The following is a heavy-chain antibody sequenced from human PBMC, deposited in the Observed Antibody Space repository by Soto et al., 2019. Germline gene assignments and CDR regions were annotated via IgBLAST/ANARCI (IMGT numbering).Heavy chain of an antibody. Sequence: EVQLVESGGGLVQPGGSLRLSCAGSGVTFSNHWIHWVRQAPGQGLAWVSRVSRDGSSTTYADSVKGRFTISRDFAKNTVYLQMNSLTAEDTAVYYCARESSGYSSYFDYWGQGTLVTVSS. CDR3: ARESSGYSSYFDY. V-gene: IGHV3-74*01. J-gene: IGHJ4*02. D-gene: IGHD5-12*01. CDR1: GVTFSNHW. CDR2: VSRDGSST.